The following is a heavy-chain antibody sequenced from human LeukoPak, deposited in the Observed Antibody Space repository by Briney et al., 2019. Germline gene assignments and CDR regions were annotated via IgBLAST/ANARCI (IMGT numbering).Heavy chain of an antibody. V-gene: IGHV4-34*01. J-gene: IGHJ6*04. CDR3: ARAPTAAGNYYYGMDV. CDR1: GGSFSGYY. CDR2: INHSGST. Sequence: SETLSLTCAVYGGSFSGYYWSWIRQPPGKGLEWIGEINHSGSTNYNPSHKSRVTISVDTSKNQFSLKLSSVTAADTAVYYCARAPTAAGNYYYGMDVWGKGTTVTVSS. D-gene: IGHD6-13*01.